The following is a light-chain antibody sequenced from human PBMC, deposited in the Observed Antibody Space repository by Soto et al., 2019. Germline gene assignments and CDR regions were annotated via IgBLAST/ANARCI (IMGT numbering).Light chain of an antibody. CDR3: SSYITSSSLWV. CDR1: SSDVGGYNY. Sequence: QSALTQPASVSGSPGQSITISCTGTSSDVGGYNYVSWYQHHPGKAPKLMIYEVSNRPSGVSNRFSGSKSGNTASLTISGLQAEDEADYYCSSYITSSSLWVFGGGTKLTVL. J-gene: IGLJ3*02. CDR2: EVS. V-gene: IGLV2-14*01.